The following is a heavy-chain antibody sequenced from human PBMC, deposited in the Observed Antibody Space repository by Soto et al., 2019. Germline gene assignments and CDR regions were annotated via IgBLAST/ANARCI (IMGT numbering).Heavy chain of an antibody. J-gene: IGHJ4*02. V-gene: IGHV4-30-4*01. D-gene: IGHD6-13*01. CDR1: GDSFSSDDYY. CDR2: ISYRVDT. Sequence: SETLSLTCTVSGDSFSSDDYYWSWIRQPPGKGLEWIGYISYRVDTYYSPSLKSRVTMSIDTSKNQFSLNVSSVTAADTAVYYCARFPHPRSFEQQLVRFYWGQGTLVTVSS. CDR3: ARFPHPRSFEQQLVRFY.